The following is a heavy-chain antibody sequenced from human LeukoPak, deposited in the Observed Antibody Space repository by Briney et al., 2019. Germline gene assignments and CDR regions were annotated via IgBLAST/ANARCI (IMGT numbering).Heavy chain of an antibody. V-gene: IGHV1-69*13. CDR3: ARDVKYCSSTSCYLPYYYYGMDV. D-gene: IGHD2-2*01. J-gene: IGHJ6*02. CDR2: IIPIFGTA. Sequence: SVKVSCKASGGTFSSYAISWVRQAPGQGLEWMGGIIPIFGTANYAQKFQGRVTITADESTSTAYMELSSLRSEDTAVYYCARDVKYCSSTSCYLPYYYYGMDVWGQGTTVTVSS. CDR1: GGTFSSYA.